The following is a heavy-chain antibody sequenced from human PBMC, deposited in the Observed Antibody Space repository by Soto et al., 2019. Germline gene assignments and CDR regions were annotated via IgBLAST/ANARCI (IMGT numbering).Heavy chain of an antibody. J-gene: IGHJ6*02. Sequence: PGGSLRLSCAASGFTFSSYGMHWVRQAPGKGLEKVAVIWYDRSNKYYADSVKDRFTISRDNSKNTLYLQMNSLRGEDTAVYYCARAGYCSSTSCYADYYYYYGMDVWGQGTTVTVFS. D-gene: IGHD2-2*01. V-gene: IGHV3-33*01. CDR1: GFTFSSYG. CDR2: IWYDRSNK. CDR3: ARAGYCSSTSCYADYYYYYGMDV.